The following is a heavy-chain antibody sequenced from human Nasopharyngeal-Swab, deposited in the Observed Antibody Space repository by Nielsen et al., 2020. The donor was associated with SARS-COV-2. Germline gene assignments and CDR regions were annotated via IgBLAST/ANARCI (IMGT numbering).Heavy chain of an antibody. CDR3: ARDQGIAVPIGWFDP. V-gene: IGHV4-38-2*02. J-gene: IGHJ5*02. Sequence: WIRQPPGQGLEWIGSLYHSGRTNYNPSLKSRVSISVDTSKNQVSLKLNSVTAADSAVYYCARDQGIAVPIGWFDPWGQGTLVTVSS. CDR2: LYHSGRT. D-gene: IGHD6-19*01.